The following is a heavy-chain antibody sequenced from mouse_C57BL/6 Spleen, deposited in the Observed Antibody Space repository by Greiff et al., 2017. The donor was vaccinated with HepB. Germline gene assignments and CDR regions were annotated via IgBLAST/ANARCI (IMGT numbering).Heavy chain of an antibody. D-gene: IGHD2-14*01. CDR1: GYSITSGYY. CDR2: ISYDGSN. CDR3: ARRDWDYRAMDY. Sequence: EVKLMESGPGLVKPSQSLSLTCSVTGYSITSGYYWNWIRQFPGNKLEWMGYISYDGSNNYNPSLKNRISITRDTSKNQFFLKLNSVTTEDTATYYCARRDWDYRAMDYWGQGTSVTVSS. J-gene: IGHJ4*01. V-gene: IGHV3-6*01.